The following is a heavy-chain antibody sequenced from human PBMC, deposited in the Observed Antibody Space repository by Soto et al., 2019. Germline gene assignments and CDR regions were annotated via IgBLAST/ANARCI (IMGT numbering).Heavy chain of an antibody. D-gene: IGHD3-22*01. J-gene: IGHJ6*02. V-gene: IGHV3-30-3*01. Sequence: HPGGSLRLSCAASGFTFSSYAMHWVRQAPGKGLEWVAVISHDGINKYYADSVRGRFTISRDNSKNTLYLQMSSLRAEDTAVYYCARTYYYDSSDYYGPRDYYYGMDVWGQGTTVTVSS. CDR2: ISHDGINK. CDR1: GFTFSSYA. CDR3: ARTYYYDSSDYYGPRDYYYGMDV.